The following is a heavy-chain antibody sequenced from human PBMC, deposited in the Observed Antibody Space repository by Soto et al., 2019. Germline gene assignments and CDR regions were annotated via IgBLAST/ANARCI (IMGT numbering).Heavy chain of an antibody. V-gene: IGHV4-61*03. CDR2: IYYSGST. CDR3: ARGQRLGWLLPCGY. J-gene: IGHJ4*02. D-gene: IGHD3-3*01. Sequence: QVQLQESGPGLVKPSETLSLTCTVSGGSVSSGSYYWSWIRQPPGKGLEWIGYIYYSGSTNYNPSLESRGTISVAPAKNHFPLMLRSVTAADTALYYGARGQRLGWLLPCGYWGPGTLVPVSS. CDR1: GGSVSSGSYY.